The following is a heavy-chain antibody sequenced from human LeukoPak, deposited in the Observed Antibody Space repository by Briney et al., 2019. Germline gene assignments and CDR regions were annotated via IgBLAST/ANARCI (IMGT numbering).Heavy chain of an antibody. CDR2: INPSGGST. CDR1: GYTFTSYY. V-gene: IGHV1-46*01. CDR3: ARDGRDGYNYYYYYMDV. D-gene: IGHD5-24*01. J-gene: IGHJ6*03. Sequence: ASVKVSCKASGYTFTSYYMHWVRQAPGQGLEWMGIINPSGGSTSYEQKFQGRVTMTRDTSTSTVYMELSSLRSEDTAVYYCARDGRDGYNYYYYYMDVWGKGTTVTVSS.